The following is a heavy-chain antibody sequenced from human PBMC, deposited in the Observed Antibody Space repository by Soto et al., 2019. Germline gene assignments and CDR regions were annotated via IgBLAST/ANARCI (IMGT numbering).Heavy chain of an antibody. CDR2: ISAYNGNT. V-gene: IGHV1-18*04. Sequence: QVQLVQSGAEVKKPGASVKVSCKASGYTFTSYGISWVRQAPGQGLEWMGWISAYNGNTNYAQKLQGRVTMTTDTSKSTAYMELRSLRSDDTAVYYCARRGSYSHYYYYGMDVWGQGTTVTVSS. J-gene: IGHJ6*02. D-gene: IGHD1-26*01. CDR3: ARRGSYSHYYYYGMDV. CDR1: GYTFTSYG.